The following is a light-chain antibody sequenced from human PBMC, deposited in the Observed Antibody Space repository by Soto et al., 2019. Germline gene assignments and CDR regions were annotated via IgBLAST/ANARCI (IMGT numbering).Light chain of an antibody. Sequence: EIVMTQSPATLSVSPGERATLSCRASQSISSNLAWYQQKPGQAPRLLIYGASTRATGIPARFSGSGSGTEFTLTINSLQSEDFAVYYCQQQTFGQGTKVEIK. V-gene: IGKV3-15*01. CDR3: QQQT. CDR2: GAS. CDR1: QSISSN. J-gene: IGKJ1*01.